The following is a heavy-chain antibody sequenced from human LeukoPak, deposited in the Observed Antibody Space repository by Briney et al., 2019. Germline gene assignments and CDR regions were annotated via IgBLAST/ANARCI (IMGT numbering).Heavy chain of an antibody. Sequence: GGSLRLSCATSGFTFNNYNMNWVRQAPGRALEWVSSITSSGTYIFYADSVKGRFTISRDNAKNSLYLQMNSLGPEDTAVYYCAKGGGYEAQYYYYYLDVWGKGTTVTISS. CDR1: GFTFNNYN. CDR3: AKGGGYEAQYYYYYLDV. V-gene: IGHV3-21*01. CDR2: ITSSGTYI. D-gene: IGHD5-12*01. J-gene: IGHJ6*03.